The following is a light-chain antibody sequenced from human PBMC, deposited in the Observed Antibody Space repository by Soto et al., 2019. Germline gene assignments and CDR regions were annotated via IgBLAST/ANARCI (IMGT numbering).Light chain of an antibody. CDR3: QQLNSFPPWT. CDR2: SAS. CDR1: QAISSY. Sequence: DVQLTQSPSFLSASVGDRLTITCRASQAISSYLAWYQQKPGKAPKLLIHSASTLHSGVPLRFSGSGSGTEFTLTISGLQPEDFATYYCQQLNSFPPWTFGQGTKVDMK. J-gene: IGKJ1*01. V-gene: IGKV1-9*01.